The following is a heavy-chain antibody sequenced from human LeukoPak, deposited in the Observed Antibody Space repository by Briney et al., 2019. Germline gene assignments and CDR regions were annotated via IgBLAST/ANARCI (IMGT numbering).Heavy chain of an antibody. Sequence: PSETLSLTCTVSGGSISSISYYWGWFRQPPGRGLGWIGSIYYSGSTYYNPSLKSRVTISVDTSKNQFSLKLSSVSAADTAVYYCARRGWSDSSGSYSDTETRFDPWGQGTLVTVSS. CDR1: GGSISSISYY. D-gene: IGHD3-22*01. CDR2: IYYSGST. CDR3: ARRGWSDSSGSYSDTETRFDP. V-gene: IGHV4-39*01. J-gene: IGHJ5*02.